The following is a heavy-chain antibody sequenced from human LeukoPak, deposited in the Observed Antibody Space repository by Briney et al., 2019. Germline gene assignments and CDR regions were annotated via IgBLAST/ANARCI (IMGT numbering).Heavy chain of an antibody. CDR3: AGDSGIAAAGSFDY. CDR1: GGTFSSYA. Sequence: GASVKVSCKASGGTFSSYAISWVRQAPGQGLEWMGGIIPIFGTANYAQKFQGRVTITADESTSTAYMELSSLRSEDTAVYYRAGDSGIAAAGSFDYWGQGTLVTVSS. V-gene: IGHV1-69*13. CDR2: IIPIFGTA. J-gene: IGHJ4*02. D-gene: IGHD6-13*01.